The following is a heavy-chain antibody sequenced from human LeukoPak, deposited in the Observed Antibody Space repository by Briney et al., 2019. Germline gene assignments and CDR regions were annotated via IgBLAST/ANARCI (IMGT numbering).Heavy chain of an antibody. V-gene: IGHV3-23*01. D-gene: IGHD4-17*01. Sequence: GGSLRLSCAASGFTFSSYAMSWVRQAPGKGLEWVSAISGSGGSTYYADSVKGRFTISRDNSKNTLYLQMNSLRAEDTAVYYFAKDRDHSGDYVGYYYYMDVWGKGTTVTVSS. CDR2: ISGSGGST. CDR1: GFTFSSYA. CDR3: AKDRDHSGDYVGYYYYMDV. J-gene: IGHJ6*03.